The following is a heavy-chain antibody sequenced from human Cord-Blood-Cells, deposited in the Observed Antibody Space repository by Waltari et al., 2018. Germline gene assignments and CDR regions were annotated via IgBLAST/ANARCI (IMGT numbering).Heavy chain of an antibody. CDR1: GFTFDDYA. J-gene: IGHJ4*02. CDR3: AKEGRSPMVQGVIDY. CDR2: ISWNSGSI. V-gene: IGHV3-9*01. Sequence: EVQLVESGGGLVQPGRSLRLSCAASGFTFDDYAMHWVRQAPGKGLEWVSGISWNSGSIGYADSVKGRFTISRDNAKNSLYLQMNSLRAEDTALYYCAKEGRSPMVQGVIDYWGQGTLVTVSS. D-gene: IGHD3-10*01.